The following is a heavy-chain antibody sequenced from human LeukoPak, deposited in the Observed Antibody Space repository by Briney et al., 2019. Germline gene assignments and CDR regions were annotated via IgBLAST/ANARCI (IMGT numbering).Heavy chain of an antibody. J-gene: IGHJ4*02. V-gene: IGHV4-39*07. CDR3: ARVTSYSNSWFDY. Sequence: PSETLSLTCTVSGGSISSSSYYWGWIRQPPGKGLEWFGSGYYTGSTYYNPSLKSRVTISVDTSKNQFSLKLSSVTAADTAVYYCARVTSYSNSWFDYWGQGTLVTVSS. CDR2: GYYTGST. CDR1: GGSISSSSYY. D-gene: IGHD6-13*01.